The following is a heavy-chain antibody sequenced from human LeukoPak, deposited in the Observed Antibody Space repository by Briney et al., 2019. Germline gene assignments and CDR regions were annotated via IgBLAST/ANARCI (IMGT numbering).Heavy chain of an antibody. V-gene: IGHV3-33*01. CDR1: GFTFSNYG. D-gene: IGHD3-22*01. CDR3: ARDSSGYLKFIDY. CDR2: IWYDGSNK. J-gene: IGHJ4*02. Sequence: GGSLRLSCAASGFTFSNYGMHWVRQAPGKGLEWVAVIWYDGSNKYYADSVKGRFTISRDNSKNTLYLQMNSLRAEDTAVYYCARDSSGYLKFIDYWGRGTLVTVSS.